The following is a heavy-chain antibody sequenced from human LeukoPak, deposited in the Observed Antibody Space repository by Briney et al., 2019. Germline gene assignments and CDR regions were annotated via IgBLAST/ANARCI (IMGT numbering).Heavy chain of an antibody. J-gene: IGHJ4*02. Sequence: PGGSLRLSCAASGFTFSSFAMNWVRQAPGKGLEWVXXISGAGSTINFADSVKGRFTISRDNAKNSLSLHMNSLRAEDTAVYYCVRSSYDSRGYYYFDYWGQGTLVTVSS. CDR3: VRSSYDSRGYYYFDY. D-gene: IGHD3-22*01. CDR1: GFTFSSFA. V-gene: IGHV3-48*03. CDR2: ISGAGSTI.